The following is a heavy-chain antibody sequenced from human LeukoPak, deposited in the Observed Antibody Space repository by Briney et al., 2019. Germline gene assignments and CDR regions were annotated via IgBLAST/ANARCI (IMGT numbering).Heavy chain of an antibody. D-gene: IGHD6-13*01. CDR3: ARVKAAAGKPNWFDP. CDR1: GGSISSSSYY. Sequence: PSETLSLTCTVSGGSISSSSYYWGWIRQPPGKGLEWIGSIYHSGSTYYNPSLKSRVTISVDTSKNQFSLKLSSVTAADTAVYYCARVKAAAGKPNWFDPWGQGTLVTVSS. CDR2: IYHSGST. V-gene: IGHV4-39*07. J-gene: IGHJ5*02.